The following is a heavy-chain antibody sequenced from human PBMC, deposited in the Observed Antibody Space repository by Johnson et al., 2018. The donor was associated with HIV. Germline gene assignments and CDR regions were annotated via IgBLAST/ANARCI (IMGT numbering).Heavy chain of an antibody. CDR1: GFNVSSNY. J-gene: IGHJ3*02. V-gene: IGHV3-53*01. Sequence: VQLVESGGGLIQPGGSLRLSCAASGFNVSSNYMNWVRQAPGKGLEWVSVIYSGGSTYYADSVKGRFSISRDKSKNTLYLQMNSLRADDTAVYYCAGRVGGLRSVDIWGQGTVVTVSS. CDR3: AGRVGGLRSVDI. CDR2: IYSGGST. D-gene: IGHD4-17*01.